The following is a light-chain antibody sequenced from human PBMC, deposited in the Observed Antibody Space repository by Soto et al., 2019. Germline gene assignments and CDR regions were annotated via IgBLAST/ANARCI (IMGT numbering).Light chain of an antibody. V-gene: IGKV3-20*01. J-gene: IGKJ1*01. CDR1: QSVSSSY. CDR2: GAS. CDR3: QQYGSSRK. Sequence: IVLTQSPGTLSLSPGESATACCRASQSVSSSYLAWYQQKPGQAPRLLIYGASSRATGIPDRFSGSGSGTDFTLTISRLEPEDFAVYYCQQYGSSRKFGQGTKVDIK.